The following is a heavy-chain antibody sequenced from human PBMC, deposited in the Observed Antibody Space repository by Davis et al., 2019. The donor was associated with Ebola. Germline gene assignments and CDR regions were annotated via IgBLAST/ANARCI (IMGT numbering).Heavy chain of an antibody. CDR1: GDSVSRKSAA. D-gene: IGHD2-21*01. CDR3: ARHIVAGWTNWFDP. CDR2: TYYRSKWYN. J-gene: IGHJ5*02. Sequence: SCAISGDSVSRKSAAWNWIRQSPSRGLEWLGRTYYRSKWYNDYAVSVKSRITINPDTSKNQFSLQLNSVTPEDTAVYYCARHIVAGWTNWFDPWGQGTLVTVSS. V-gene: IGHV6-1*01.